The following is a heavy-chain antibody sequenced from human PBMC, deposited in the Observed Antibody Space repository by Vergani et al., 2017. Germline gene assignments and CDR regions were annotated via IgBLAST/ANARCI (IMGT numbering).Heavy chain of an antibody. CDR1: GGSFSGYY. D-gene: IGHD1-20*01. J-gene: IGHJ4*02. Sequence: QVQLQQWGAGLLKPSETLSLTCAVYGGSFSGYYWSWIRQPPGKGLEWIGEINYSGSTNYNPSLKSRVTISVDTSKNQFSLKLSSVTAADTAVYYCARGSITGMIPHSKRHTARFNYWGQGTLVTVSS. V-gene: IGHV4-34*01. CDR3: ARGSITGMIPHSKRHTARFNY. CDR2: INYSGST.